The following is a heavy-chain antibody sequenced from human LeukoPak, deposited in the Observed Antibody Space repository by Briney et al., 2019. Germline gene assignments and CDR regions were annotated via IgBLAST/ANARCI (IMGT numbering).Heavy chain of an antibody. J-gene: IGHJ3*02. V-gene: IGHV3-21*01. Sequence: GGSLRLSCAASGFTFSSYSMNWVRQAPGKGLEWVSSISSSSSYIYYADSVKGRFTISRDNAENSLYLQMNSLRAEDTAVYYCARAIAIGNDAFDIWGQGTMVTVSS. CDR3: ARAIAIGNDAFDI. CDR2: ISSSSSYI. CDR1: GFTFSSYS. D-gene: IGHD3-16*02.